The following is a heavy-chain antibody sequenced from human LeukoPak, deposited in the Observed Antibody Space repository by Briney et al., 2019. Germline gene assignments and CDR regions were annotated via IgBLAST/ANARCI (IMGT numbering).Heavy chain of an antibody. Sequence: PGGSLRLSCAASGFTFSSHWMTWVRQAPGKGLEWVANIKQGGSEKHYVDSVKGRFTISRDDAKNSLYLQMNSLTVEDTAVYYCAREAKGSGGKGYWGQGTLVTVSS. J-gene: IGHJ4*02. D-gene: IGHD4-23*01. V-gene: IGHV3-7*05. CDR1: GFTFSSHW. CDR2: IKQGGSEK. CDR3: AREAKGSGGKGY.